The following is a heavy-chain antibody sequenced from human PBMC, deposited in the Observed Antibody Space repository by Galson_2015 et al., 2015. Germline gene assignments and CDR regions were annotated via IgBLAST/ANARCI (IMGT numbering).Heavy chain of an antibody. V-gene: IGHV3-21*01. CDR3: ARGEDYGDYYYYFDP. D-gene: IGHD4-17*01. Sequence: SLRLSCAASGFTFTTYSMNWVRQAPGKGLEWVSTSGRSRVFRFYADSVKGRFTISRDNAKNSLYLEMNNLRAEDTAVYYCARGEDYGDYYYYFDPWGQGTLVTVSS. CDR1: GFTFTTYS. CDR2: SGRSRVFR. J-gene: IGHJ4*02.